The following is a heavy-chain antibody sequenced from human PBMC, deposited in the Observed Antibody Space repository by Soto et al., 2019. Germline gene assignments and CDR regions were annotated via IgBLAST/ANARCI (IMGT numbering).Heavy chain of an antibody. CDR3: ARWADNGDDRGDDY. CDR1: GGSVSSGGYY. Sequence: QVQLQESGPGLVKPSQTLSLTCTVSGGSVSSGGYYWSWIRQPPGKGLEWIGYIYYSEYTYYNPSLNSRVSISVDTSKTQFSLKLSPVTAADTAVYYCARWADNGDDRGDDYWGQGMLVTVSS. CDR2: IYYSEYT. V-gene: IGHV4-31*03. D-gene: IGHD4-17*01. J-gene: IGHJ4*02.